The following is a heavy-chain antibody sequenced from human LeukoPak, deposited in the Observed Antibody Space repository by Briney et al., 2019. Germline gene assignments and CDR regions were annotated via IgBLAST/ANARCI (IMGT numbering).Heavy chain of an antibody. CDR2: IYTSGST. CDR1: GGSISSYY. V-gene: IGHV4-4*07. D-gene: IGHD2-15*01. Sequence: SETLSLTCTVSGGSISSYYWSWIRQPAGKGLEWIGRIYTSGSTNYNPSLKSRVTMSVDTSKNQFSLKLSSVTAADTAVYYCARDPAFRSCSDYMDVWGKGTTVTVSS. J-gene: IGHJ6*03. CDR3: ARDPAFRSCSDYMDV.